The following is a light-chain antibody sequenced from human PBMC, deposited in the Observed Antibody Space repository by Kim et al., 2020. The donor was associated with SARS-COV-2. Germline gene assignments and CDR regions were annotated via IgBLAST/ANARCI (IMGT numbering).Light chain of an antibody. CDR1: RSNIGSNA. J-gene: IGLJ2*01. CDR3: AAWDDSLNGVI. Sequence: QSVLTQPPSASGTPGQRVTISCSGSRSNIGSNAVNWYQQLPGTAPKLLIYSDDHRPSGVPDRFSGSKSGTSASLAISGLQSEDEADYYCAAWDDSLNGVIFGGGTQVTV. V-gene: IGLV1-44*01. CDR2: SDD.